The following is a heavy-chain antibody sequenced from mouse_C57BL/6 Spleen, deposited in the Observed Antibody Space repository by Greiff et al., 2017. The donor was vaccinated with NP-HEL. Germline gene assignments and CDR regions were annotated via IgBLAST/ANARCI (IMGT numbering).Heavy chain of an antibody. Sequence: EVKLVESGGGLVQPGGSLKLSCAASGFTFSDYYMYWVRQTPEKRLEWVAYISNGGGSTYYPDTVKGRFTISRDNAKNTLYLQMSRLKSEDTAMYYCARHEGYGFFDYWGQGTTLTVSS. CDR1: GFTFSDYY. J-gene: IGHJ2*01. CDR3: ARHEGYGFFDY. D-gene: IGHD2-3*01. CDR2: ISNGGGST. V-gene: IGHV5-12*01.